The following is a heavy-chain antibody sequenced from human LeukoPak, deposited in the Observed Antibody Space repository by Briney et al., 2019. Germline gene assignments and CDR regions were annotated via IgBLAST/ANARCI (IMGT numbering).Heavy chain of an antibody. Sequence: SGPTLVNPTQTLTLTCTFSGFSLSTSGMRVSWIRQPPGKALEWLARIDWDDDKFYSTSLKTRLTISKDTSKNQVVLTMTNIHPVDTATYYCARIYSYGFGFDYWGQGTLVTVSS. CDR3: ARIYSYGFGFDY. CDR2: IDWDDDK. V-gene: IGHV2-70*04. D-gene: IGHD5-18*01. CDR1: GFSLSTSGMR. J-gene: IGHJ4*02.